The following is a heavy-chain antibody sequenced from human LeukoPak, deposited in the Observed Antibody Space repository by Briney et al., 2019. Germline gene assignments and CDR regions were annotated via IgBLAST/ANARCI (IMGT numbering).Heavy chain of an antibody. CDR3: ARDSTVTTFRGCVDP. CDR1: GYTFTSYY. D-gene: IGHD4-17*01. Sequence: ASVKVSCKASGYTFTSYYMHWVRQAPGQGLEWMGVINPSGGSTNYAQKFQGRVTMTRDTSTSTVYMELSSLRSEDTAVYYCARDSTVTTFRGCVDPWGQGTLVTVSP. J-gene: IGHJ5*02. V-gene: IGHV1-46*01. CDR2: INPSGGST.